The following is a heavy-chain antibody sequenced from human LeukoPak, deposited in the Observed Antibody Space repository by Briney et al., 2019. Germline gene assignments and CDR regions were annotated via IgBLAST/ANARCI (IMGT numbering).Heavy chain of an antibody. J-gene: IGHJ3*02. Sequence: GGYLRLSCAASGLTFSGRWMSWVRQAPGKGLEWVASINRDGSTIHYVDSVKGRFIVSRDNVKKSLYLQMNSLRAEDTAVYYCARSREGAFDIWGQGTMVTVSS. CDR2: INRDGSTI. V-gene: IGHV3-7*01. CDR3: ARSREGAFDI. CDR1: GLTFSGRW.